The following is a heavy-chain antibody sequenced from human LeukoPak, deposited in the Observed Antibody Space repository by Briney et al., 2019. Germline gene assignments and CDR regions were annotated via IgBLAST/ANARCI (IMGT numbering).Heavy chain of an antibody. D-gene: IGHD3-9*01. CDR2: ISGRVDST. CDR1: GFTLRNYA. CDR3: AKWGDYDILTGYYDPDY. J-gene: IGHJ4*02. V-gene: IGHV3-23*01. Sequence: GGSLRLSRAASGFTLRNYAMTWVRQAPGKGLEWVSAISGRVDSTYYADSVKGRFTISRDNSKDTLYLQMNSLRAEDTAVYYCAKWGDYDILTGYYDPDYWGQGTLVTVSS.